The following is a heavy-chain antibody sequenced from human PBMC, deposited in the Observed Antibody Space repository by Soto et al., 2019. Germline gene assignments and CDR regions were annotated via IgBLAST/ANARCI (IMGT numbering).Heavy chain of an antibody. CDR3: ARFGTYYDSSGFAY. CDR2: INSDGTST. J-gene: IGHJ4*02. CDR1: GFTLSHNW. Sequence: PGGSLRLSCAASGFTLSHNWMHWVRQAPGKGLEWVSRINSDGTSTTYADSVKGRFIISRDNAKNTLYLQMNSLTAEDTAVYYCARFGTYYDSSGFAYWGQGTLVTVSS. V-gene: IGHV3-74*03. D-gene: IGHD3-22*01.